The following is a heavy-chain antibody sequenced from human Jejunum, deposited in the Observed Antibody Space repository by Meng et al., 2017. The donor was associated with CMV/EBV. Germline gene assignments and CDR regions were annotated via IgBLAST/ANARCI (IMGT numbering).Heavy chain of an antibody. V-gene: IGHV4-59*01. D-gene: IGHD1-1*01. CDR3: ARGGDWNEGGRFDY. CDR1: IGSSSPYY. J-gene: IGHJ4*02. CDR2: IYYSGST. Sequence: VAIGSSSPYYWSWIRQPPGKGLEWIGYIYYSGSTNYNPSLKSRVTISVDTSKNHFSLKLSSVTAADTAVYYCARGGDWNEGGRFDYWGQGTLVTVSS.